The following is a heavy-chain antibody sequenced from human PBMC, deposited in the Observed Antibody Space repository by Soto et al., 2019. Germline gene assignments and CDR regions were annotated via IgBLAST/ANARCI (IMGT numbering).Heavy chain of an antibody. J-gene: IGHJ6*02. Sequence: QLVESGGGLVKPGGSLRLSCAASGFTFSGYTMNWVRLAPGTGLVWVSYISMSSSVIYYADSVKGRFTISRDNAKNSLSLQMNSLRAEDTAVYYCVRDTGFYDDAGQKYYYGMDVWGQGTTVTVS. CDR1: GFTFSGYT. CDR2: ISMSSSVI. V-gene: IGHV3-21*02. CDR3: VRDTGFYDDAGQKYYYGMDV. D-gene: IGHD3-22*01.